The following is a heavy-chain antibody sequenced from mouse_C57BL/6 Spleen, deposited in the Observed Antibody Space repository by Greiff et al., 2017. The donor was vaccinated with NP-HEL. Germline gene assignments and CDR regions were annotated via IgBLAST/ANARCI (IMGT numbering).Heavy chain of an antibody. CDR2: IYPSDSET. V-gene: IGHV1-61*01. CDR3: ARKGYDYDGRDFDY. CDR1: GYTFTSYW. D-gene: IGHD2-4*01. Sequence: QVQLQQPGAELVRPGSSVKLSCKASGYTFTSYWMDWVKQRPGQGLEWIGNIYPSDSETHYNQKFKDKATLTVDKSSSTAYMQLSSLTSEDSAVYYCARKGYDYDGRDFDYWGQGTTLTVSS. J-gene: IGHJ2*01.